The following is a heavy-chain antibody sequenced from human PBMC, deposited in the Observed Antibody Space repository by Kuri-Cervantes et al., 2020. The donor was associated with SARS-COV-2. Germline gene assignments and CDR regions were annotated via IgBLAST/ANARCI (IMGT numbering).Heavy chain of an antibody. CDR3: ARRGTIFGVATFDY. V-gene: IGHV4-38-2*02. D-gene: IGHD3-3*01. J-gene: IGHJ4*02. CDR2: IYYSGST. CDR1: GYSISSGYY. Sequence: SETLSLTCTVSGYSISSGYYWGWIRQPPGKGLEWIGSIYYSGSTYYNPSLKSRVTISVDTSKNQFSLKLSSVTAADTAVYYCARRGTIFGVATFDYWGQGTLVTVSS.